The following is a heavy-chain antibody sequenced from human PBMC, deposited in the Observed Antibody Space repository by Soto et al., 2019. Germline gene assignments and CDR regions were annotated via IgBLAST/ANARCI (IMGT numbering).Heavy chain of an antibody. Sequence: QVQLVQSGAEVKKPGASVKVSCKASGYTFTSYDINWVRQATGQGLEWMGWMNPNSGNTGYAQKFQGRVTMTRNTSISTAYMELSSLRSEDTAVYYCARGGYYDFWSGYYTGSYYYGMDVWGQGTTVTVSS. CDR1: GYTFTSYD. CDR3: ARGGYYDFWSGYYTGSYYYGMDV. V-gene: IGHV1-8*01. D-gene: IGHD3-3*01. CDR2: MNPNSGNT. J-gene: IGHJ6*02.